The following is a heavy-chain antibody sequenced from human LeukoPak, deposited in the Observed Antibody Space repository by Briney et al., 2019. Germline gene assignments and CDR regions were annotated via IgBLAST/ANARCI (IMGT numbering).Heavy chain of an antibody. D-gene: IGHD1-7*01. CDR3: ASNTGTVFDY. V-gene: IGHV4-59*01. CDR1: VDFITAYY. CDR2: VYYSGST. Sequence: SETLSLTCTVSVDFITAYYWSWIRQPPGKGLEWICYVYYSGSTEYNPSLRRRGTISLEMSKHQFSLNLTSVTAADTAVYYCASNTGTVFDYWGQGALVTVSS. J-gene: IGHJ4*02.